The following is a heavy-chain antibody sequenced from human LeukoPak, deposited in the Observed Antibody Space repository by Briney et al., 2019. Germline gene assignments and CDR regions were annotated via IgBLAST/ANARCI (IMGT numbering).Heavy chain of an antibody. V-gene: IGHV1-24*01. Sequence: GASVKVSCKVSGYTLTELSMHWVRQAPGKGLEWMGGFDPEDGETIYAQKFQGRVTMTEDTSTDTAYMELRSLRSDDTAVYYCARGGLAAAGKGGFDPWGQGTLVTVSS. CDR1: GYTLTELS. D-gene: IGHD6-13*01. CDR2: FDPEDGET. CDR3: ARGGLAAAGKGGFDP. J-gene: IGHJ5*02.